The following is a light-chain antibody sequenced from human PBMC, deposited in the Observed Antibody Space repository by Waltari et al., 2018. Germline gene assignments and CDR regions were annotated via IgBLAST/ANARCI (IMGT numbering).Light chain of an antibody. CDR1: KLGDIY. J-gene: IGLJ2*01. Sequence: LTPPPSVSVSPGPTASLPCSGNKLGDIYVFWYQQVAGQSPVMVLYQDSKRPTGIPERFAGSNSGNTATLTISGTQAMDEANYYCQVWDSSTLVFGGGTKLTVL. CDR3: QVWDSSTLV. CDR2: QDS. V-gene: IGLV3-1*01.